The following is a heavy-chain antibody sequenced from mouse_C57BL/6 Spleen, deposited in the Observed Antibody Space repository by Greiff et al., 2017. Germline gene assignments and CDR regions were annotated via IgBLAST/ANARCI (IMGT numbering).Heavy chain of an antibody. J-gene: IGHJ4*01. D-gene: IGHD2-4*01. CDR2: IYPGNSDT. Sequence: EVQLQQSGTVLARPGASVKMSCKTSGYTFTSYWMHWVKQRPGQGLEWIGAIYPGNSDTSYNQKFKGKAKLTAVTSASTAYMELSSLTNEDSAVYYCTRFYDYDGLYAMDYWGQGTSVTVSS. V-gene: IGHV1-5*01. CDR1: GYTFTSYW. CDR3: TRFYDYDGLYAMDY.